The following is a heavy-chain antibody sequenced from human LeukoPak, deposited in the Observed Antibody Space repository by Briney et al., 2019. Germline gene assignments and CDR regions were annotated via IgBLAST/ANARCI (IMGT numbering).Heavy chain of an antibody. D-gene: IGHD3-22*01. CDR3: ARLFYYDSSGYYGFDF. CDR2: IYYSGST. J-gene: IGHJ4*02. Sequence: SETLSLTCTVSGGSMSNYYWSWIRQPPGKGLEWIAYIYYSGSTNYNPSLKSRVTISVDTSKNQFSLRLSSVTATDTAVYYCARLFYYDSSGYYGFDFWGQGTLVTVSS. V-gene: IGHV4-59*08. CDR1: GGSMSNYY.